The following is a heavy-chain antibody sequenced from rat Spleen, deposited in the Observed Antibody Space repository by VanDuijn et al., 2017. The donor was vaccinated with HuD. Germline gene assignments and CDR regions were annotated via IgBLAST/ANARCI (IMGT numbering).Heavy chain of an antibody. V-gene: IGHV5-62*01. CDR3: ARNDYPGITGVMDA. CDR1: GFTFSSYL. J-gene: IGHJ4*01. CDR2: ISSSSGT. D-gene: IGHD1-4*01. Sequence: VQLVESGGGLVQPGKSLKLSCSASGFTFSSYLMHWIRQAPGKGLDWVAYISSSSGTVYADAVKGRFTISRDNAKNTLYLQLNSLRSEDTAIYYCARNDYPGITGVMDAWGQGTSVTVSS.